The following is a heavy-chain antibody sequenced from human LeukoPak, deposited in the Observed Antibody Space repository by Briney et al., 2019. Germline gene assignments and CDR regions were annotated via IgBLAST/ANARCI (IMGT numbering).Heavy chain of an antibody. CDR2: ISYDATTK. V-gene: IGHV3-30*03. Sequence: PGGSLRLSCAASGFTVSSNYMSWVRQAPGKGLEWAAVISYDATTKHYADSVKGRFTISRDDSKNMVFLQMNSLTGDDTAVYYCARDASNTWYGWFDPWGQGTLVAVSS. D-gene: IGHD6-13*01. J-gene: IGHJ5*02. CDR3: ARDASNTWYGWFDP. CDR1: GFTVSSNY.